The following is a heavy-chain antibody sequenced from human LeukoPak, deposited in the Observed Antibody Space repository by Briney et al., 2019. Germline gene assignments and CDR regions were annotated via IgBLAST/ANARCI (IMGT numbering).Heavy chain of an antibody. V-gene: IGHV3-73*01. Sequence: GGSLRLYCAASGFNFSGSAMHWVRQASGKGLEWVGRLRSKARSYATAYAASVKGRFTISRDDSKNTAYLQMNSLKTEDTAVYYCHCTDSSSWSTAPYYYYYMDVWGKGTTVTISS. CDR3: HCTDSSSWSTAPYYYYYMDV. J-gene: IGHJ6*03. CDR2: LRSKARSYAT. D-gene: IGHD6-13*01. CDR1: GFNFSGSA.